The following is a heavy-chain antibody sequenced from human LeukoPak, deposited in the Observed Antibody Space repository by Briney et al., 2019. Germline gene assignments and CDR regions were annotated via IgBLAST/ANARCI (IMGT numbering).Heavy chain of an antibody. D-gene: IGHD2-15*01. CDR3: ARGQVAATDDY. V-gene: IGHV3-30*04. J-gene: IGHJ4*02. CDR1: GFTFSSYA. CDR2: ISYDGSNK. Sequence: GGSLRLSCAASGFTFSSYAMHWVRQAPGKGLEWVAVISYDGSNKKYADSVKGRFTISRDNSKNTLYLQMNSLRAEDTAVYYCARGQVAATDDYWGQGTLVTVSS.